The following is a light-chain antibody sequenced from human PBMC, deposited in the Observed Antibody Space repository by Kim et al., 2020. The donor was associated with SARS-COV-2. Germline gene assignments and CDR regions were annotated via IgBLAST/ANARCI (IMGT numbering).Light chain of an antibody. CDR3: QAWDSNAAV. Sequence: SYELTQPPSVSVSPGQTARITCSGDKLGDKYAFWYQQKPGQSPVLVMFQHDKRPSGISQRFSGSNSGNTAILTISGTRTIDEADYYCQAWDSNAAVFGGG. V-gene: IGLV3-1*01. J-gene: IGLJ2*01. CDR2: QHD. CDR1: KLGDKY.